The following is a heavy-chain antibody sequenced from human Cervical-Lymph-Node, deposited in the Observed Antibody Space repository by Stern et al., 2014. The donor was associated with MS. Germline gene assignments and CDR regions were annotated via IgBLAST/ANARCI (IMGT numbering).Heavy chain of an antibody. CDR2: IIPFLGTT. V-gene: IGHV1-69*06. J-gene: IGHJ5*02. D-gene: IGHD1-26*01. CDR1: GGTFSNSG. CDR3: ARDLGVGPSVS. Sequence: VQLVQSGAEVKKPGSSVKVSCQASGGTFSNSGISWVRQAPGQGLEWMGGIIPFLGTTNYARKFQGRLTITADTSTSTVHMALSSLTSEDTAVYCCARDLGVGPSVSWGEGTVVTVSS.